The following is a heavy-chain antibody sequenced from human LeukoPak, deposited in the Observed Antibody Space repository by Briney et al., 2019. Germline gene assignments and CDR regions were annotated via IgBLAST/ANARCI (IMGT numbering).Heavy chain of an antibody. CDR1: GGSFSGYY. V-gene: IGHV4-34*01. CDR2: INHSGST. Sequence: PSETLSLTCAVYGGSFSGYYWSWIRQPPGKGLEWIGEINHSGSTNYNPSLKSRVTISVDTSKNQFSLKLSSVTAADTAVYYCAGGMMSTLYYYDSSGLGRYYFDYWGQGTLVTVSS. D-gene: IGHD3-22*01. CDR3: AGGMMSTLYYYDSSGLGRYYFDY. J-gene: IGHJ4*02.